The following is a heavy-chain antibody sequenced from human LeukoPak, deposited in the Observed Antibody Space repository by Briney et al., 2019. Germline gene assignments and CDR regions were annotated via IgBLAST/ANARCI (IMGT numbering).Heavy chain of an antibody. CDR3: ARPPHY. CDR1: GGSLSGYY. CDR2: INHSGST. Sequence: PSETLSLTCAVYGGSLSGYYWSWIPQPPGKGLEWSGEINHSGSTNYNPSLKSRVTISVDTSRNQFSLKLSSVTAADTAVYYCARPPHYWGQGTLVTVSS. J-gene: IGHJ4*02. V-gene: IGHV4-34*01.